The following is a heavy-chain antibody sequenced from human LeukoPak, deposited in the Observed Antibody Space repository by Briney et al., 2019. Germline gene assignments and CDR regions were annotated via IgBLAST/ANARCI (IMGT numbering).Heavy chain of an antibody. V-gene: IGHV3-9*01. J-gene: IGHJ4*02. CDR2: ISWNSGSI. CDR3: AKGGPYYYDRLDY. Sequence: ALRHSCAASGFTFDDYAIHWVRQAPGKGLEWVSGISWNSGSIGYADSVKGRFTISRDNTKNSLYLQMNSLRAEDTALYYCAKGGPYYYDRLDYWGQGTLVTVSS. CDR1: GFTFDDYA. D-gene: IGHD3-22*01.